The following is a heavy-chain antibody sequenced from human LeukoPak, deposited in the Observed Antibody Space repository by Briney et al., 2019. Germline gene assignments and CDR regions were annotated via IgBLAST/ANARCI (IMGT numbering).Heavy chain of an antibody. Sequence: ASVKVSCKASGYTFTSYGISWVRQAPGQGLEWMGWISAYNGNTSYAQKFQGRVTMTRDMSTSTVYMELSSLRSEDTAVYYCAREPSYSSSWYGENDYWGQGTLVTVSS. CDR3: AREPSYSSSWYGENDY. D-gene: IGHD6-13*01. CDR2: ISAYNGNT. J-gene: IGHJ4*02. CDR1: GYTFTSYG. V-gene: IGHV1-18*01.